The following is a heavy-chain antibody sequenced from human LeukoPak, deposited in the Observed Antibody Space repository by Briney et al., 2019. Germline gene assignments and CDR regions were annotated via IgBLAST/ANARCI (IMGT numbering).Heavy chain of an antibody. Sequence: GGSLRLSCAASGFTFSSYWMSWVRQAPGKGLEWVANIKQDGSEKYYVDSVKGRFTISRDNAKNSVYLQMNSLRVEDTAIYYCAKEDIAGNGFPFDSWGQGTMVTVSS. J-gene: IGHJ4*02. CDR2: IKQDGSEK. V-gene: IGHV3-7*03. CDR1: GFTFSSYW. D-gene: IGHD5-12*01. CDR3: AKEDIAGNGFPFDS.